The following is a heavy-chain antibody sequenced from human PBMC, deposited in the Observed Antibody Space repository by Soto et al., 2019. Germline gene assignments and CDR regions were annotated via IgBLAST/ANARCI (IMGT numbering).Heavy chain of an antibody. J-gene: IGHJ6*02. Sequence: ASVKVSCKASGYTFTSYGIRWVRQAPGQGLEWMGWISAYNGNTNYAQKLQGRVTMTTDTSTSTAYMELRSLRSDGTAVYYCARDVNMVQYGMDVWGQGTTVTVSS. CDR1: GYTFTSYG. CDR2: ISAYNGNT. D-gene: IGHD3-10*01. V-gene: IGHV1-18*04. CDR3: ARDVNMVQYGMDV.